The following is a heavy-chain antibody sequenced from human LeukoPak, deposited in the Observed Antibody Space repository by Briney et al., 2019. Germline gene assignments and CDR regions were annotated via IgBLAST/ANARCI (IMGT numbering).Heavy chain of an antibody. CDR3: ARAITMIVVVKGQKSDAFDI. V-gene: IGHV1-18*01. J-gene: IGHJ3*02. CDR1: GYTFTSYG. Sequence: GASVKVSCKASGYTFTSYGISWVRQAPGQGLEWMGWISAYNGNTNYAQKLQGRVTMTTDTSTSTAYMELRSLRSDDTAVYYCARAITMIVVVKGQKSDAFDIWGQGTMVTVSS. D-gene: IGHD3-22*01. CDR2: ISAYNGNT.